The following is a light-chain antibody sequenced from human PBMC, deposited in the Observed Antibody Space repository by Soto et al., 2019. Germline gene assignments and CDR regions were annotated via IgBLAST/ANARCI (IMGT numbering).Light chain of an antibody. V-gene: IGKV3-20*01. CDR2: GAS. CDR3: QQHSRSIT. J-gene: IGKJ4*01. Sequence: VLTQSPGTLSLPPGERATLSCRASQSVNNNYLAWYQQKPGQSPRLLIYGASIRATAIPDRFSGSGSGTDFTLTISRLEPEDSAVYYCQQHSRSITFGGGTKVDIK. CDR1: QSVNNNY.